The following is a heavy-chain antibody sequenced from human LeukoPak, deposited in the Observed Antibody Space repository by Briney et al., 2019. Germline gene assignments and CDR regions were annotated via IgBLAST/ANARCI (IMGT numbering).Heavy chain of an antibody. CDR3: AKDLWVGDSSGYYGFLDAFDI. CDR1: GFTFGSYG. J-gene: IGHJ3*02. D-gene: IGHD3-22*01. V-gene: IGHV3-30*02. CDR2: IRYDGSNK. Sequence: GGSLRLSCAASGFTFGSYGMHWVRQAPGKGLEWVAFIRYDGSNKYYADSVKGRFTISRDNSKNTLYLQMNSLRAEDTAVYYCAKDLWVGDSSGYYGFLDAFDIWGQATMVTVSS.